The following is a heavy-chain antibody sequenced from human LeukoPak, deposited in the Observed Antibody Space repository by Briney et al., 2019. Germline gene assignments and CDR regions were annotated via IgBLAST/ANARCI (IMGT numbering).Heavy chain of an antibody. V-gene: IGHV3-48*02. J-gene: IGHJ4*02. D-gene: IGHD6-19*01. CDR3: ARSVEGAFDF. CDR1: GFTFSPYS. CDR2: ITGSSNRI. Sequence: GGSLRLSCAASGFTFSPYSMNWIRQAPGKGLEWVSYITGSSNRIHYADSARGRFTISRDNAMNSLHLQMNSLRDEDTAMYYCARSVEGAFDFWGQGTLVTVSS.